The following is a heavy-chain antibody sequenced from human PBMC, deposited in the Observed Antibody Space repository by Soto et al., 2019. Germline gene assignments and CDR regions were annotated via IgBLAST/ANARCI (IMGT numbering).Heavy chain of an antibody. J-gene: IGHJ6*02. D-gene: IGHD1-26*01. CDR3: AKERGRNRNYAMDV. CDR1: GLTFSDYG. CDR2: IPYDGSFV. Sequence: GGSLRLSCVVSGLTFSDYGFHWVRQAPGKGLDWVAAIPYDGSFVYYADSVRGRFTISRDNSRNTLDLQMNTLRHEDTAVYYCAKERGRNRNYAMDVCGQGTSVTVSS. V-gene: IGHV3-30*18.